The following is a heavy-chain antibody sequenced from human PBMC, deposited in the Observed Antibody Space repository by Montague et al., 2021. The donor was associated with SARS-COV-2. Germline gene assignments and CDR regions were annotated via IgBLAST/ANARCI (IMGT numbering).Heavy chain of an antibody. CDR1: GFSFSPYA. CDR2: IGDRGINT. V-gene: IGHV3-64*02. Sequence: SLRLSCAASGFSFSPYAMHWVRQAPGRGLEYVSAIGDRGINTYYADSVKGRFTISRDDSKKTLYLQMNSLKAEDMAIYYCAKEAPRWYFDLWGRGTPVTVSS. CDR3: AKEAPRWYFDL. J-gene: IGHJ2*01.